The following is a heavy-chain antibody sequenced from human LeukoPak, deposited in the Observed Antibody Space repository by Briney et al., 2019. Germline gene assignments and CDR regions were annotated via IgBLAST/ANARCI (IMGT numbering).Heavy chain of an antibody. V-gene: IGHV3-30-3*01. CDR3: ARDSAYYYDSSGFSYCDY. CDR2: ISFDGSKE. D-gene: IGHD3-22*01. Sequence: GGSLRLSCAASGFRFSNYAMHWVRQAPGQGLEWVAVISFDGSKEDYADSVKGRFTISRDNSKNTLYVQLNSLSFEDTAVYYCARDSAYYYDSSGFSYCDYWGPGTLVTVSS. J-gene: IGHJ4*02. CDR1: GFRFSNYA.